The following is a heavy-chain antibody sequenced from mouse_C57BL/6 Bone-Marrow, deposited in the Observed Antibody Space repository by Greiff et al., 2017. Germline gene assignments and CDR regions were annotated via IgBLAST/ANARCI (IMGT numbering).Heavy chain of an antibody. J-gene: IGHJ4*01. CDR3: AREGVYYYAMDY. Sequence: DVQLVESGGGLVKPGGSLKLSCAASGFTFSSYAMSWVRQTPEKRLEWVATISDGGSYTYYPDNVKGRFTISRDNAKNNLYLQMSHLKSEDTAMYYCAREGVYYYAMDYWGQGTSVTVSS. V-gene: IGHV5-4*01. CDR1: GFTFSSYA. CDR2: ISDGGSYT.